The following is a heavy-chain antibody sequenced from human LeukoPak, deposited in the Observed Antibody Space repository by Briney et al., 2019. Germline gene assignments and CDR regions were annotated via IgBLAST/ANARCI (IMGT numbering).Heavy chain of an antibody. Sequence: SETLSLTCTVSGGSISSYYWSWVRQPPGKGLEWIGYIYYSGSTNYNPSLKRRVTISVDTSKNQFSLKLSSVTAADTAVYYCARGDDYVWGSYRFDYWGQGTLVTVSS. D-gene: IGHD3-16*02. CDR1: GGSISSYY. CDR3: ARGDDYVWGSYRFDY. V-gene: IGHV4-59*01. CDR2: IYYSGST. J-gene: IGHJ4*02.